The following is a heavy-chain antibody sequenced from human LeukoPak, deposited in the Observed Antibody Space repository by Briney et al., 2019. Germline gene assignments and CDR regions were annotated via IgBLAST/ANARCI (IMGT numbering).Heavy chain of an antibody. CDR2: IFYDGNS. J-gene: IGHJ4*02. Sequence: SETLSLTCSVSGASTSPSYWTWMRQPPGKGLEWIGYIFYDGNSNYNASLKSRVTMSVDTSKNQFSLKLTSLTAADTAIYYCARGGWSLDFWGQGTLVTVSS. V-gene: IGHV4-59*01. CDR3: ARGGWSLDF. CDR1: GASTSPSY. D-gene: IGHD6-19*01.